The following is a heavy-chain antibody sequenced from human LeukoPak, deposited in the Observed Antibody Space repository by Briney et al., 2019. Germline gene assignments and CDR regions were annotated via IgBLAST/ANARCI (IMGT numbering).Heavy chain of an antibody. Sequence: ASVKVSCKASGHTFSNFGISWVRQAPGQGLEGMGWISADSGSTDYSQKFQGRLTITTDTSTSTAYMELRSLTSDDTAVYYCARQRGATWWDLLDHWGQGTLVTVSS. CDR3: ARQRGATWWDLLDH. CDR1: GHTFSNFG. D-gene: IGHD1-26*01. V-gene: IGHV1-18*01. CDR2: ISADSGST. J-gene: IGHJ4*02.